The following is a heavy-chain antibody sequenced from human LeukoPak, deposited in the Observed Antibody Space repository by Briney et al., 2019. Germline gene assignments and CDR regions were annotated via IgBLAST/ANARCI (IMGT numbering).Heavy chain of an antibody. CDR2: IYYSGST. Sequence: PSETLSLTCTVSGGSISSYYWSWIRQPPGKGLEWIGYIYYSGSTNYNPSLKSRVTISVDTSKNQFSLKLSSVTAADTAVYYCARAFVGDHYGMDVWGQGTTVTVSS. CDR3: ARAFVGDHYGMDV. D-gene: IGHD2-15*01. J-gene: IGHJ6*02. V-gene: IGHV4-59*01. CDR1: GGSISSYY.